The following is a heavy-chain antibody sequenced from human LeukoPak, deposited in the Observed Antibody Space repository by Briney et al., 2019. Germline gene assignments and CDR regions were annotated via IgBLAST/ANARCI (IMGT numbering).Heavy chain of an antibody. D-gene: IGHD3-22*01. J-gene: IGHJ4*02. V-gene: IGHV4-38-2*02. CDR2: IYHSGST. CDR1: GYSISSGYY. CDR3: ARDTATSSGYHTFDY. Sequence: PSETLSLTCAVSGYSISSGYYWGWIRPPPGKGLEWIGIIYHSGSTYYNPSLKSRVTISVDTSKNQFSLKLSPVTAADTAVYYCARDTATSSGYHTFDYWGQGTLVTVSS.